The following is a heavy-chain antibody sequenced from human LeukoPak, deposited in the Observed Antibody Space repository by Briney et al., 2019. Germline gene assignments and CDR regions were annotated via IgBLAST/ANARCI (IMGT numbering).Heavy chain of an antibody. V-gene: IGHV1-2*06. Sequence: ASVKVSCKASGYTFTGYYMHWVRQAPGQGREWMGRINPNSGGTNYAQKFQGRVTMTRDTSISTAYMELSRLRSDDTAVYYCARDYTFQDSPGDWGQGTLVTVSS. CDR2: INPNSGGT. CDR3: ARDYTFQDSPGD. J-gene: IGHJ4*02. D-gene: IGHD3-16*01. CDR1: GYTFTGYY.